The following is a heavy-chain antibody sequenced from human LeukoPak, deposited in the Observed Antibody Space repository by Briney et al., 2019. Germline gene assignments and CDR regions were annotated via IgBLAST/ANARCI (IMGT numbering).Heavy chain of an antibody. CDR3: AKDLCSTITYGGCGFDY. J-gene: IGHJ4*02. CDR1: GFTVSSNY. Sequence: GGSLRLSCAASGFTVSSNYMSWVRQAPGKGLEWVSVISGSGGRTYYADSVKGRLTISRDNSKNTLYLQMNSLRVEDTAVYYCAKDLCSTITYGGCGFDYWGQGALVTVSS. V-gene: IGHV3-23*01. D-gene: IGHD2-2*01. CDR2: ISGSGGRT.